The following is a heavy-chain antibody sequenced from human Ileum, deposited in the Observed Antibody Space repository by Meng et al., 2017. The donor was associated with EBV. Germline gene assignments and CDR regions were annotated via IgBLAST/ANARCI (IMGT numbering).Heavy chain of an antibody. J-gene: IGHJ5*02. D-gene: IGHD3-10*01. CDR3: TTDISYNKGFDP. Sequence: EVQRVESGGGLVQPGGSLRLSCAASGFTFSSYWMHWVRQAPGKGLVWVSRINSDGSSTSYADSMKGQFTISRDNAKNTLYLQMNSLRAEDMAVYYCTTDISYNKGFDPWGQGTLVTVSS. CDR2: INSDGSST. V-gene: IGHV3/OR16-13*01. CDR1: GFTFSSYW.